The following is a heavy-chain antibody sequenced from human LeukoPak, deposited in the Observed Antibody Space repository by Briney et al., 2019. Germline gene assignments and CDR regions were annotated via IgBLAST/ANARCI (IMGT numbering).Heavy chain of an antibody. Sequence: VKVXCKASGYTLTSYDINWVRQATGQGLEWMGWMNPNSGNTGYAQKFQGRVTITRNTSISTAYMELSSLRSEDTAVYYCARGKMVGATSPNAFDIWGQGTMVTVSS. D-gene: IGHD1-26*01. CDR2: MNPNSGNT. J-gene: IGHJ3*02. CDR3: ARGKMVGATSPNAFDI. V-gene: IGHV1-8*03. CDR1: GYTLTSYD.